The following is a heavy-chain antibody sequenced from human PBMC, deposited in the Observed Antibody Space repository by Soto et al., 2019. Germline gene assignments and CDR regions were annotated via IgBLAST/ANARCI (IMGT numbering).Heavy chain of an antibody. CDR2: TYYRFKWYN. Sequence: SQTLSLTCAISGDSVSSNSAAWNWIRQSPSRGLEWLGRTYYRFKWYNDYTVSVKSRITINPDTSKNQFSLQLNSVTPEDTAVYYCARGIIRWNYNWFDPWGQGTLVTVSS. CDR3: ARGIIRWNYNWFDP. V-gene: IGHV6-1*01. J-gene: IGHJ5*02. D-gene: IGHD1-7*01. CDR1: GDSVSSNSAA.